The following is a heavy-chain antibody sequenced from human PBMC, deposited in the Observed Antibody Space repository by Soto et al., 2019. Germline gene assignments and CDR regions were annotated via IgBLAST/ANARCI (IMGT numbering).Heavy chain of an antibody. CDR1: GGSIRSYH. CDR2: VYYSGST. J-gene: IGHJ4*02. V-gene: IGHV4-59*08. Sequence: SETLSLTCTVSGGSIRSYHWSWIRQPPGKGLEWIGSVYYSGSTNHNPSLKSRVTMSVDTSKNQFSLRLSSVTAADTAVYYCARLFSPTSRLRDYWGQGTLVTVSS. CDR3: ARLFSPTSRLRDY. D-gene: IGHD5-12*01.